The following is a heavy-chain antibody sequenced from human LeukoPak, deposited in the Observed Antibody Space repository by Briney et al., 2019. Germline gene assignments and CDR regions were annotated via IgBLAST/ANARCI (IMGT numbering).Heavy chain of an antibody. Sequence: GASVKVSCKASGYTFTGYYMHWVRQAPGRGLEWMGWINPNSGGTNYAQKFQGRVTMTRDTSISTAYMELSRLRSDDTAVYYCARGWELLPLEENWFDPWGQGTLVTVSS. J-gene: IGHJ5*02. CDR1: GYTFTGYY. CDR2: INPNSGGT. V-gene: IGHV1-2*02. CDR3: ARGWELLPLEENWFDP. D-gene: IGHD1-26*01.